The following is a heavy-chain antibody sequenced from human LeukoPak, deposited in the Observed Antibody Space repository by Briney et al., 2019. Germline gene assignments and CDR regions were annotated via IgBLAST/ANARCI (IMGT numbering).Heavy chain of an antibody. D-gene: IGHD6-19*01. J-gene: IGHJ4*02. CDR1: GFTFSDYA. Sequence: PGGSLRLSCAASGFTFSDYAMHWVRQAPGKRLEWVALISSDGINKYYAPTVNGRFTISRENYKHTLYLQMISLRPEDTAFYYRARHVSGWYYLDYWGPGTLVTVSS. CDR3: ARHVSGWYYLDY. V-gene: IGHV3-30-3*01. CDR2: ISSDGINK.